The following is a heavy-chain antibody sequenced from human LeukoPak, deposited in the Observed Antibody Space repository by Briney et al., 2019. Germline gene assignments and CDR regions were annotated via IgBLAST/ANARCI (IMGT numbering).Heavy chain of an antibody. CDR1: GYTFTSYG. D-gene: IGHD3-9*01. CDR3: ARDESDILTGYDFDY. V-gene: IGHV1-18*01. CDR2: ISAYNGNT. J-gene: IGHJ4*02. Sequence: ASVKVSCKASGYTFTSYGISWVRQAPGQGLEWMGWISAYNGNTNYAQKLQGRVTMTTDTSTSTAYMELRSLRSDDTAVYYCARDESDILTGYDFDYWGQGTLVTVSS.